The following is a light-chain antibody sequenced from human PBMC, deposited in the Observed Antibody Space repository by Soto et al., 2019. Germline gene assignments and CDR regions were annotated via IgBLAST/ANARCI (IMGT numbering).Light chain of an antibody. V-gene: IGKV3-20*01. CDR2: AAS. CDR3: QQYTSSPRA. Sequence: IVLTHSPGTLSLSPWESATLSCRASQRISSTFVAWYQQKPGQAPRLLIYAASSRATGIPDRFSGSGSGTDFTLTINRLEPEDFALYFCQQYTSSPRAFGQGTKVDIK. CDR1: QRISSTF. J-gene: IGKJ1*01.